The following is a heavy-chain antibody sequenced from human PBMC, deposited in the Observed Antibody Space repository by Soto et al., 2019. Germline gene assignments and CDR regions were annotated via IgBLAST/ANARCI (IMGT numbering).Heavy chain of an antibody. D-gene: IGHD4-17*01. CDR1: GGSISSGGYY. J-gene: IGHJ4*02. CDR2: IYYSGST. Sequence: SETLSLTCTVSGGSISSGGYYWSWIRQHPGKGLEWFGYIYYSGSTYYNPSLRSRVSISVDTSKNQFSLKLSSVTAADTAVYYCARSPEATVTAFDYWGQGTLVTVSS. V-gene: IGHV4-31*03. CDR3: ARSPEATVTAFDY.